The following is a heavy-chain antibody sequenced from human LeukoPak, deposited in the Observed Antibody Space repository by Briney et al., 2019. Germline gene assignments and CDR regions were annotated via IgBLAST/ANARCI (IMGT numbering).Heavy chain of an antibody. V-gene: IGHV4-34*01. Sequence: SETLSLTCAVYGGSFSGYYWSWIRQPPGKGLEWIGEINHSGSTNYNPSLKSRVTISVDTSKNQFSLKLSSVTAADTAVYYCARVRYYDILTGYPHPHFDYRGQGTLVTVSS. J-gene: IGHJ4*02. D-gene: IGHD3-9*01. CDR1: GGSFSGYY. CDR2: INHSGST. CDR3: ARVRYYDILTGYPHPHFDY.